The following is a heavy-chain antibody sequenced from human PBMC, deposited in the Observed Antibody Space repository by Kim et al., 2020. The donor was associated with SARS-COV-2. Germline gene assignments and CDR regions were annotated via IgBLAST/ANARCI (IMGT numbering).Heavy chain of an antibody. D-gene: IGHD6-19*01. CDR1: GFTFSSYG. J-gene: IGHJ6*01. CDR2: ISYDGSNK. CDR3: AKDGTYDSSGWSPDYYY. Sequence: GGSLRLSCAASGFTFSSYGMHWVRQAPGKGLEWVAVISYDGSNKYYADSVKGRFTISRDNSKNTLYLQMNSLRAEDTAVYYCAKDGTYDSSGWSPDYYY. V-gene: IGHV3-30*18.